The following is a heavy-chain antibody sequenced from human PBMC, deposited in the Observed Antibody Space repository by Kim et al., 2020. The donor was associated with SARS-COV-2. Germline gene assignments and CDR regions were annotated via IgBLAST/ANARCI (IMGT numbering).Heavy chain of an antibody. CDR3: ARQWGQYYDY. V-gene: IGHV5-51*01. Sequence: GESLKISCKTSGYNFAISWFGWVRQMPGKGLEWIGIIYPDTSETRYSPSFQGQVIISADKSISTAYLQWSSLKASDTAMYYCARQWGQYYDYWGQGTLVIVSS. J-gene: IGHJ4*02. D-gene: IGHD3-16*01. CDR1: GYNFAISW. CDR2: IYPDTSET.